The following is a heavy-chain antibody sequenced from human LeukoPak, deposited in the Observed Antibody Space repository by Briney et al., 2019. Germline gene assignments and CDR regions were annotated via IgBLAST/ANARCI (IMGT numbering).Heavy chain of an antibody. Sequence: SGTLSLTCSVSGYSLTRGCYWGWIRQPPGKTLEWIGSIYHSGDPYYNPSLESRVTLSVDTSKNQFSLRVTSVTAADTAVYFCARSELGSESYFDLWGQGTLATVSS. CDR2: IYHSGDP. V-gene: IGHV4-38-2*02. J-gene: IGHJ4*02. CDR1: GYSLTRGCY. D-gene: IGHD3-10*01. CDR3: ARSELGSESYFDL.